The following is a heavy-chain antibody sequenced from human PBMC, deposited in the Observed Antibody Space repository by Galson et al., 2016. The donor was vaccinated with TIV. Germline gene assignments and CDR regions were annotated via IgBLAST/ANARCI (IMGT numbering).Heavy chain of an antibody. CDR1: KFTFDDYA. D-gene: IGHD1-26*01. V-gene: IGHV3-9*01. J-gene: IGHJ4*02. Sequence: SLRLSCAASKFTFDDYAMHWVRQAPGKGLEWVSGISWNGGKIDYADSVKGRFTISRDNADNSLYLEMDSLRPEDTAMYYCAKDVGVKGELMEVADYWGQGTLVTVSS. CDR3: AKDVGVKGELMEVADY. CDR2: ISWNGGKI.